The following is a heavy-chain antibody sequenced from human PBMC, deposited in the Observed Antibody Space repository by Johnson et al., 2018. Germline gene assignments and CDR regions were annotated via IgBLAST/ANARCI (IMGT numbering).Heavy chain of an antibody. CDR2: ISGSGGST. D-gene: IGHD6-13*01. CDR3: AKWVQIAAGGTWNYFDY. V-gene: IGHV3-23*04. CDR1: GFTFSSYA. J-gene: IGHJ4*02. Sequence: VQLVQSGGGLVQPGRSLRLSCAASGFTFSSYAMSWVRQAPGKGLEWVSAISGSGGSTYYADSVKGRFTISRDNSKNTLYLQMNSLRAEDTAVYYCAKWVQIAAGGTWNYFDYWGQGTLVTVSS.